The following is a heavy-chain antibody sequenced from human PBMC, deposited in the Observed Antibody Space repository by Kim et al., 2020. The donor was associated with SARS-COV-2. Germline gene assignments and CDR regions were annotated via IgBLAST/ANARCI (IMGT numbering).Heavy chain of an antibody. V-gene: IGHV3-66*01. Sequence: STYYPESVKGNFTISRDDSKTTVYLQMNSLRAEDTAVYFCAREPSTYFDYWGQGTLVTVSS. CDR3: AREPSTYFDY. CDR2: ST. J-gene: IGHJ4*02.